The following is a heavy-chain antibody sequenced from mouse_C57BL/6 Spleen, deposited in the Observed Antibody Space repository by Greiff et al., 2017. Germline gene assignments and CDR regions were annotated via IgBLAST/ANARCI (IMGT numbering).Heavy chain of an antibody. CDR1: GYTFTDYY. CDR2: IYPGSGNT. J-gene: IGHJ1*03. CDR3: AREGITTVVGGYWYFDV. Sequence: QVQLKESGPELVKPGASVKISCKASGYTFTDYYINWVKQRPGQGLEWIGWIYPGSGNTKYNEKFKGKATLTVDTSSSTAYMQLSSLTSEDSAVYFCAREGITTVVGGYWYFDVWGTGTTVTVSS. D-gene: IGHD1-1*01. V-gene: IGHV1-84*01.